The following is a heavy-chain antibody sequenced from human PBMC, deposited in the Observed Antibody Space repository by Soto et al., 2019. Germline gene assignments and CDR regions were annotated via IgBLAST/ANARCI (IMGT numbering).Heavy chain of an antibody. Sequence: GGSLRLSCAAPGFIFSSYPMRWVLQAPGKGLEWVSTISGTGGTTYYADSVRARFTISRYNSKNTLYLQMNCLRAEDTALYYCAKDSEADYYDSSGSGYFDYWGQGT. CDR3: AKDSEADYYDSSGSGYFDY. J-gene: IGHJ4*02. V-gene: IGHV3-23*01. CDR2: ISGTGGTT. D-gene: IGHD3-22*01. CDR1: GFIFSSYP.